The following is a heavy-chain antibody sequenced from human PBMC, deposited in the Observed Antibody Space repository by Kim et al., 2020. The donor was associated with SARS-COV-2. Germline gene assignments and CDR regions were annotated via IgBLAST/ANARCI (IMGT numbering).Heavy chain of an antibody. CDR2: IYSGGST. V-gene: IGHV3-66*01. J-gene: IGHJ6*03. Sequence: GGSLRLSCAASGFTVSSNYMSWVRQAPGKGLEWVSVIYSGGSTYYADSAKGRFTISRDNSKNTLYLQINSLRGADPAVYYCSRDAVHYCSSTSCEPDYY. CDR3: SRDAVHYCSSTSCEPDYY. D-gene: IGHD2-2*01. CDR1: GFTVSSNY.